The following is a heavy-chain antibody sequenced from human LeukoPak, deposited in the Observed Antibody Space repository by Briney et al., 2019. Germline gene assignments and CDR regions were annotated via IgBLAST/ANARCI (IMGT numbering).Heavy chain of an antibody. J-gene: IGHJ4*02. V-gene: IGHV1-46*01. CDR1: GYTFTSYY. Sequence: ASVKVSCKASGYTFTSYYMHWVRQAPGQGLEWVGIINPSGGSTSYAQKFQGRVTMTRDTSTSTVYMELSSLRSEDTAVYYCARGADPNARGYTRPEQANFDYWGQGTLVTVSS. D-gene: IGHD5-18*01. CDR3: ARGADPNARGYTRPEQANFDY. CDR2: INPSGGST.